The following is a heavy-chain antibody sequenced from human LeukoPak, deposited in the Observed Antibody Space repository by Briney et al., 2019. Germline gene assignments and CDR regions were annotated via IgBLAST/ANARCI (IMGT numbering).Heavy chain of an antibody. V-gene: IGHV3-74*01. Sequence: QPGGSLRLSCAASGFTFSSYWMHWVRQAPGKGLVWVSRINSGGSSTSYADSVKGRFTISRDNAKNTLYLQMNSLRAEDTAVYYCARASIAVAGNYYYYYMDVWGKGTTVTISS. CDR3: ARASIAVAGNYYYYYMDV. CDR1: GFTFSSYW. CDR2: INSGGSST. J-gene: IGHJ6*03. D-gene: IGHD6-19*01.